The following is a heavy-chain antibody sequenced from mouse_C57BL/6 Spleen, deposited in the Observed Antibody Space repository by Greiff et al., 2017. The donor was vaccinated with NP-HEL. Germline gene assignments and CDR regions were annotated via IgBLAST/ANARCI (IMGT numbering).Heavy chain of an antibody. V-gene: IGHV1-50*01. CDR2: IDPSDSYT. CDR3: ARKLLRPYWYFDV. Sequence: QVQLKESGAELVKPGASVKLSCKASGYTFTSYWMQWVKQRPGQGLEWIGEIDPSDSYTNYNQKFKGKATLTVDTSSSTAYMQLSSLTSEDSAVYYCARKLLRPYWYFDVWGTGTTVTVSS. D-gene: IGHD1-2*01. CDR1: GYTFTSYW. J-gene: IGHJ1*03.